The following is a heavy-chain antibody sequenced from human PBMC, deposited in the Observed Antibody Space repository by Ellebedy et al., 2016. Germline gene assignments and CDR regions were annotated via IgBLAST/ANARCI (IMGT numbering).Heavy chain of an antibody. D-gene: IGHD5-24*01. CDR1: GASISSYY. CDR3: ARLDGYSNFDS. Sequence: SETLSLTCTVSGASISSYYWNRIRQPPGKGLEWIGYIYYGGSTNYKPSLKSRVTISVDASKSQFSLKVSSVTAADTAVYYCARLDGYSNFDSWGQGTLVTVSS. J-gene: IGHJ4*02. V-gene: IGHV4-59*01. CDR2: IYYGGST.